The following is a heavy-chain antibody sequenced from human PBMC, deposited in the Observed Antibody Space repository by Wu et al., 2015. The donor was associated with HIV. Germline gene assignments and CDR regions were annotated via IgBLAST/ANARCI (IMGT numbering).Heavy chain of an antibody. V-gene: IGHV1-8*01. CDR2: MNPNMGNT. J-gene: IGHJ6*02. CDR3: ARSKFDRVDMGTITSYYYSMDI. Sequence: QVHLVQSGAEVKKPGASVKVSCKASGYSFTNYDIHWLRQAPGQGLEWMGWMNPNMGNTESTQKFQGRVTLTKDTSKSTAYMELSSLMSEDTAVYYCARSKFDRVDMGTITSYYYSMDIWGQGTTVIVSS. D-gene: IGHD5-24*01. CDR1: GYSFTNYD.